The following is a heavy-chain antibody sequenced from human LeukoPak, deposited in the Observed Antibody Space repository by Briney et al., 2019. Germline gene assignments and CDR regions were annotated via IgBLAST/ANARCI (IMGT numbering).Heavy chain of an antibody. CDR1: GGSISGNY. CDR3: ARETGNRFDP. J-gene: IGHJ5*02. D-gene: IGHD3-10*01. V-gene: IGHV4-59*01. Sequence: KPPETLSLTCTVSGGSISGNYWSWVRQPPGKGLEWIGNIYYSGGTKYNPSLKSRVTISVDTSKNQFSLKLSSVTPADTAVYYCARETGNRFDPWGQGTLFTVSS. CDR2: IYYSGGT.